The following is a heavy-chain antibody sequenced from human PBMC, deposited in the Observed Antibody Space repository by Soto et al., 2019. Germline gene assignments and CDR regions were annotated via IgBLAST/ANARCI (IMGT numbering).Heavy chain of an antibody. CDR1: GFTFSSYG. J-gene: IGHJ4*02. CDR3: AKERLMDYGDFRQPGYFDY. Sequence: QVQLVESGGGVVQPGRSLRLSCAASGFTFSSYGMHWVRQAPGKGLEWVAVISYDGSNKYYADSVKGRFTISRDNSKNTLYLQMHSLIAEDTAVYYCAKERLMDYGDFRQPGYFDYLGKGTQVTVSS. V-gene: IGHV3-30*18. D-gene: IGHD4-17*01. CDR2: ISYDGSNK.